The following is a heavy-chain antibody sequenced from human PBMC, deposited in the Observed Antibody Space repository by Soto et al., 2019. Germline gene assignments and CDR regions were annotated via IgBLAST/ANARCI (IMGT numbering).Heavy chain of an antibody. J-gene: IGHJ3*02. D-gene: IGHD3-10*01. CDR1: GFTWSNSW. Sequence: EVQLVESGGGLIQPGGSLRLSCAASGFTWSNSWMTLVRQAPGKGLEWVANIKRDGSQKSYLDSVSGRFTISRDNAKKSLYLQMDSLTVEDTALYYCARDVSPGSSSLYSGAFDIWGQGPRVTGSS. CDR2: IKRDGSQK. V-gene: IGHV3-7*05. CDR3: ARDVSPGSSSLYSGAFDI.